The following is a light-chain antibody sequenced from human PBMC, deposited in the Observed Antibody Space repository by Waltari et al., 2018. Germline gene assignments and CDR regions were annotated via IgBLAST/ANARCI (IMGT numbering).Light chain of an antibody. Sequence: EIVLTQSPATLSLSPGERATLSCRASQSVRSYLAWYQQKPGQAPRLLIYDASDRATGIPARFSGSGSGTDFTLTISSLEPEDFAVYYCQQHTHWPLTFGGGTKVEIK. CDR3: QQHTHWPLT. J-gene: IGKJ4*01. CDR2: DAS. V-gene: IGKV3-11*01. CDR1: QSVRSY.